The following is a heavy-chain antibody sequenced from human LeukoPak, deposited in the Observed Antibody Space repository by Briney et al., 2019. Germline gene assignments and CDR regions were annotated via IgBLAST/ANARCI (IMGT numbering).Heavy chain of an antibody. D-gene: IGHD3-3*01. CDR3: ARSPRNYDFWSRYFAY. Sequence: PGGSLRLSCAASGFTFSSYAMHWVRQAPGKGLEWVAVISYDGSNKYYADSVKGRFTISRDNSKNTLYLQMTSLRPEDTAVYYCARSPRNYDFWSRYFAYWGQGTLVTVSS. CDR1: GFTFSSYA. J-gene: IGHJ4*02. CDR2: ISYDGSNK. V-gene: IGHV3-30-3*01.